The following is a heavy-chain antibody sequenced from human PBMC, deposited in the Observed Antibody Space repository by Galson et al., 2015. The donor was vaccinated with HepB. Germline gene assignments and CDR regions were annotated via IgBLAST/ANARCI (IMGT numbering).Heavy chain of an antibody. CDR1: GLTLGTYY. CDR2: INSDGSST. J-gene: IGHJ4*02. D-gene: IGHD3-10*01. CDR3: SGSYVSPVDY. Sequence: SLRLSCAASGLTLGTYYMHWVRQAPGKGLMWVSRINSDGSSTSYADSVKGRFTISRDNVKNTLYLQMNSLRAEDTAVYYCSGSYVSPVDYWGQGTLVTVSS. V-gene: IGHV3-74*01.